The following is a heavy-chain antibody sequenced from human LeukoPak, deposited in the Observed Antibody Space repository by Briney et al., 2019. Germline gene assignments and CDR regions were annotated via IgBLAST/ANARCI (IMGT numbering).Heavy chain of an antibody. V-gene: IGHV5-51*01. CDR2: IYPGDSDT. CDR3: ARLITTTVTNSWFDP. Sequence: GESLKISCKGSGYSFTSYWIGWVRQMPGKGLEWMGIIYPGDSDTRYSPSFQGQVTISADKSISTAYLQWSSLKASDTAMYYCARLITTTVTNSWFDPWGQGTLVTVSS. D-gene: IGHD4-17*01. J-gene: IGHJ5*02. CDR1: GYSFTSYW.